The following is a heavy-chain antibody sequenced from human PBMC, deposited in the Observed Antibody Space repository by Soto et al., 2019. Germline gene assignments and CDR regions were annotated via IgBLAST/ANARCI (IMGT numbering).Heavy chain of an antibody. CDR1: GGSFSGYY. Sequence: PSETLSLTCAVYGGSFSGYYWSWIRQPPGKGLEWIGEINHSGSTNYNPSLKSRVTISVDTSKNQFSLKLSSVTAADTAVYYCARGPKFYGSGSYLDYWGQGTLVTVSS. CDR3: ARGPKFYGSGSYLDY. D-gene: IGHD3-10*01. J-gene: IGHJ4*02. V-gene: IGHV4-34*01. CDR2: INHSGST.